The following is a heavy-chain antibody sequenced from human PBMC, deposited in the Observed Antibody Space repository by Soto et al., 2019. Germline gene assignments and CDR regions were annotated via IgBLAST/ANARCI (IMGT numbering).Heavy chain of an antibody. CDR2: INHSGST. V-gene: IGHV4-34*01. D-gene: IGHD4-17*01. J-gene: IGHJ4*02. CDR1: GGSFSGYY. CDR3: ARGRTGDEADLDY. Sequence: QVQLQQWGAGLLKPSETLSLTCAVYGGSFSGYYWSWIRQPPGKGLEWIGEINHSGSTNYNPSLKSRVTISVDTSKNQFSLKLSSVTAADTAVYYCARGRTGDEADLDYWGQGTLVTVSS.